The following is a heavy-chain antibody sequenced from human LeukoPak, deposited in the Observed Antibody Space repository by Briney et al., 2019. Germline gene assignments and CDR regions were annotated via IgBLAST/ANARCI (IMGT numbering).Heavy chain of an antibody. CDR1: RFTFSSYW. Sequence: GGSLRLSCAASRFTFSSYWMNWVRQAPGKGLVWVSRIASDGSSTTYADSVKGRFSISRDNSKNTLYLQMNSLRAEDTAVYYCAREFYGYPRSGGLDYWGQGTLVTVSS. CDR2: IASDGSST. V-gene: IGHV3-74*01. CDR3: AREFYGYPRSGGLDY. J-gene: IGHJ4*02. D-gene: IGHD2-2*03.